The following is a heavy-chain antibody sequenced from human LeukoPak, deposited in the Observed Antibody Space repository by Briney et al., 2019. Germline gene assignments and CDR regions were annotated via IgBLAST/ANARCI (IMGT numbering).Heavy chain of an antibody. Sequence: SETLSLTCAVYGGSFSGYYWSWIRQPPGKGLEWIGEINHRGSTNYNPSLKSRVTISVDTSKNQFSLKLSSVTAADTAVYYCARALEGAVAGIDYWGQGTLVTVSS. CDR2: INHRGST. D-gene: IGHD6-19*01. CDR1: GGSFSGYY. J-gene: IGHJ4*02. V-gene: IGHV4-34*01. CDR3: ARALEGAVAGIDY.